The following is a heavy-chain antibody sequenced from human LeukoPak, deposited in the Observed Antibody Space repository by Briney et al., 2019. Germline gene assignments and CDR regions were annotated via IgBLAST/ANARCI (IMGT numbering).Heavy chain of an antibody. V-gene: IGHV4-34*01. D-gene: IGHD5-24*01. CDR3: ARGRWGWLQLPPFDY. J-gene: IGHJ4*02. Sequence: PPETLSLTCAVHGGSFSGYYWSWIRQPPGKGLEWIGEINNNGSTTYNPSLKRRVTISVDTSKNQFSLTLSSVTAADTAVYYCARGRWGWLQLPPFDYWGQGTLVTVSS. CDR2: INNNGST. CDR1: GGSFSGYY.